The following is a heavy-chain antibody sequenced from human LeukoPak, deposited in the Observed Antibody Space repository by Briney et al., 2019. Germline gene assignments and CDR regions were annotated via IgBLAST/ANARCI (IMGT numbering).Heavy chain of an antibody. CDR3: ARMYYYDSSGYYPAGAFDI. V-gene: IGHV1-2*02. Sequence: ASVKVSCKASGYTFTGYYMHWVRQAPGQGLEWMGWINPNSGGTNYAQKFQGRVTMTRDTSISTAYMELSRLRSDDTAVYYCARMYYYDSSGYYPAGAFDIWGQGTMVTVSS. D-gene: IGHD3-22*01. CDR2: INPNSGGT. J-gene: IGHJ3*02. CDR1: GYTFTGYY.